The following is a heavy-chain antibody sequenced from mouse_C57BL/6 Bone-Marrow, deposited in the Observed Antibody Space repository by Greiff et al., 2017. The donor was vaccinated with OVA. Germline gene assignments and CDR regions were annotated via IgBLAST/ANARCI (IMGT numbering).Heavy chain of an antibody. CDR3: ARTPYYYGYWYFDV. Sequence: EVKLVESGPGLAKPSQTLSLTCSVTGYSITSDYWNWIRKFPGNKLEYMGYISYSGSTYYNPSLKSRISITRDTSKNQYYLQLNSVTTEDTATYYWARTPYYYGYWYFDVWGTGTTVTVSS. J-gene: IGHJ1*03. D-gene: IGHD1-1*01. CDR2: ISYSGST. CDR1: GYSITSDY. V-gene: IGHV3-8*01.